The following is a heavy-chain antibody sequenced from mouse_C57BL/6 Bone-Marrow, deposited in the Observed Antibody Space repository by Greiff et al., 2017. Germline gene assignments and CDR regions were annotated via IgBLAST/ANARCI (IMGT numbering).Heavy chain of an antibody. CDR1: GYSFTDYN. V-gene: IGHV1-39*01. J-gene: IGHJ3*01. CDR3: ARLAIITTVETAWFAY. D-gene: IGHD1-1*01. Sequence: VQLQQSGPELVKPGASVKISCKASGYSFTDYNMNWVKQSHGKSLEWIGVINPNYGTTSYNQKFKGKATLTVDQSSSTAYMQLNSLTSEDSAVYYGARLAIITTVETAWFAYWGQGTLVTVSA. CDR2: INPNYGTT.